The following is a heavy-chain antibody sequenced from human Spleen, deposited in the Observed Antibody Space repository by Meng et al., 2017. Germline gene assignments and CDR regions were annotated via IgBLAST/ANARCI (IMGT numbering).Heavy chain of an antibody. CDR2: IGHSGIT. D-gene: IGHD6-19*01. Sequence: QPQLQESGPGLVKPLEALSLPCSVSGGSISTSGYYWGWIRQPPGKGLEWIGSIGHSGITYYTPSLKSRVTVSIDTSKSQFSLKLTSVTAADTAVYYCVRSSGWVRTGFDPWGQGTLVTVSS. CDR1: GGSISTSGYY. J-gene: IGHJ5*02. CDR3: VRSSGWVRTGFDP. V-gene: IGHV4-39*01.